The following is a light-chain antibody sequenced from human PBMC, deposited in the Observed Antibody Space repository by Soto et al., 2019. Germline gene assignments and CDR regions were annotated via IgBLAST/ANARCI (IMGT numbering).Light chain of an antibody. J-gene: IGKJ1*01. CDR2: GAS. Sequence: EIVLTQSPVTLSVSPGERATLSCTASQRIGSNLAWYQQKPGQAPRLLIYGASTRATGIPDTFSGTGSATAFTLTISSLQSDGVAVYYCQQYYDWPQTFGQGTKVEIK. CDR3: QQYYDWPQT. CDR1: QRIGSN. V-gene: IGKV3-15*01.